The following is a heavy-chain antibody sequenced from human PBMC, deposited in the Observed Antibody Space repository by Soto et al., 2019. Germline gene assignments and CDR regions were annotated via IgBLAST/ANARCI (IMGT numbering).Heavy chain of an antibody. Sequence: ASVKVSCPASGYTFTSYGISWVRQAPGQGLEWMGWISAYNGNTNYAQKLQGRVTMTTDTSTSTAYMELRSLRSDDTAVYYCARAPPRGGANTYYYYGMECWGQGTTVTV. CDR3: ARAPPRGGANTYYYYGMEC. V-gene: IGHV1-18*01. CDR2: ISAYNGNT. J-gene: IGHJ6*02. D-gene: IGHD1-26*01. CDR1: GYTFTSYG.